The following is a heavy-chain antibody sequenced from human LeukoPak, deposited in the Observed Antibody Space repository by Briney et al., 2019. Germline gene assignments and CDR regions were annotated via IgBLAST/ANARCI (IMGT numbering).Heavy chain of an antibody. CDR1: GGSFSGYY. Sequence: KPSETLSLTCAVYGGSFSGYYWSWIRQPPGKGLEWIGEINHSGSTNYNPSLKSRVTISVDTSKNQFSLKLSSVTAADTAVYYCARSYRSHRGYYYMDVWGKGTTVTVSS. J-gene: IGHJ6*03. V-gene: IGHV4-34*01. CDR2: INHSGST. CDR3: ARSYRSHRGYYYMDV. D-gene: IGHD3-16*02.